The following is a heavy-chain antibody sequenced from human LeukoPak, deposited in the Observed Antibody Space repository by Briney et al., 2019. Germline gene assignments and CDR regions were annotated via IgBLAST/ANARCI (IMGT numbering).Heavy chain of an antibody. J-gene: IGHJ4*02. CDR3: ASSNYYDTSGYYGIIDY. CDR2: ISSGSSYI. Sequence: GVSLRLSCAASGFTFSSYSINWVRQAPGKGLEWVSSISSGSSYIFYAASVKGRFTISRDNAKNSLYLQMNSLRAEDTAVYYCASSNYYDTSGYYGIIDYWGQGTLVTVSS. V-gene: IGHV3-21*01. CDR1: GFTFSSYS. D-gene: IGHD3-22*01.